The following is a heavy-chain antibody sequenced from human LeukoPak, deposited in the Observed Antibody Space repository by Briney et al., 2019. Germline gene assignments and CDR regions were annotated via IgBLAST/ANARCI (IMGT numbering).Heavy chain of an antibody. D-gene: IGHD4-17*01. J-gene: IGHJ6*02. V-gene: IGHV5-51*01. CDR2: IYPGDSDT. Sequence: GESLKISCKGSGYSFTSYWIGWVRQMPGKGLEWMGIIYPGDSDTRYSPSFQGQVTISADKSISTAYLQWSSLKASDTAMYYCARHRGVTTRFSYYGMDVWGQGTTVTVSS. CDR1: GYSFTSYW. CDR3: ARHRGVTTRFSYYGMDV.